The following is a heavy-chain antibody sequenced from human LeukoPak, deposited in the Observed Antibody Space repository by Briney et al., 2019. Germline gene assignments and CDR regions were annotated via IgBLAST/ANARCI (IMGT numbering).Heavy chain of an antibody. J-gene: IGHJ5*02. Sequence: SETLSLTCTVSGGSISSSSYYWGWIRQPPGKGLEWIGSIYYSGSTNYNPSLKSRVTISVDTSKNQFSLKLSSVTAADTAVYYCARRGCSSTSCYAGFYWFDPWGQGTLVTVSS. CDR3: ARRGCSSTSCYAGFYWFDP. D-gene: IGHD2-2*01. CDR1: GGSISSSSYY. CDR2: IYYSGST. V-gene: IGHV4-39*01.